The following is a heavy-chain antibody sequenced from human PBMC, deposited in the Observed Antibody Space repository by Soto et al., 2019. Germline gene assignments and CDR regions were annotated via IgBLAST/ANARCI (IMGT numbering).Heavy chain of an antibody. CDR2: LRTYDGHT. CDR1: GYTFRNYG. J-gene: IGHJ4*02. V-gene: IGHV1-18*01. D-gene: IGHD6-6*01. CDR3: ARDRLQTSSSITFYY. Sequence: GASVKVSCKAYGYTFRNYGITWVRQAPGQGLEWMGWLRTYDGHTDYAQNLQGRVTMTTDTSTNTAYMELRSLRSDDTAVYYCARDRLQTSSSITFYYWGQGALVTVSS.